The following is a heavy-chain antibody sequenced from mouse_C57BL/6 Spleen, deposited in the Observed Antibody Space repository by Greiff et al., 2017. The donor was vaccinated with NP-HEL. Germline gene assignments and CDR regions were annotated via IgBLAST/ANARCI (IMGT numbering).Heavy chain of an antibody. CDR1: GFTFSDYG. CDR2: ISSGSSTI. CDR3: ARSEYYGSSHWYFDV. J-gene: IGHJ1*03. V-gene: IGHV5-17*01. Sequence: DVMLVESGGGLVKPGGSLKLSCAASGFTFSDYGMHWVRQAPEKGLEWVAYISSGSSTIYYADTVKGRFTISRDNAKNTLFLQMTSLRSEDTAMYYCARSEYYGSSHWYFDVWGTGTTVTVSS. D-gene: IGHD1-1*01.